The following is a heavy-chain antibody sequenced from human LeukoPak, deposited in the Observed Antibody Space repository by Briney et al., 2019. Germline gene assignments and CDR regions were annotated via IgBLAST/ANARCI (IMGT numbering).Heavy chain of an antibody. J-gene: IGHJ5*02. D-gene: IGHD3-10*01. CDR2: IIPIFGTA. CDR3: ASSPMGYNWFDP. CDR1: GGTFSSYA. V-gene: IGHV1-69*05. Sequence: ASVKVSXKASGGTFSSYAISWVRQAPGQGLEWMGRIIPIFGTATYAQKFQGRDTITTDETTSTAYMELSSLRSEDPAVYYCASSPMGYNWFDPWGQGTLVTVSS.